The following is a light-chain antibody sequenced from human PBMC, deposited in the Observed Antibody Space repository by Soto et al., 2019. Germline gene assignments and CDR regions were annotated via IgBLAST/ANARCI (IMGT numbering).Light chain of an antibody. Sequence: DNVMTQSPDSLAVSLGERATINCKSSQSVLHRSNNKNYLAWYQQKPGQPPKLLIYWASTRESGVPDRFSGSGSGTDFTLTISSLQAEDVAVYYCQQYYSTPYTFGQGTKLEIK. CDR1: QSVLHRSNNKNY. J-gene: IGKJ2*01. V-gene: IGKV4-1*01. CDR3: QQYYSTPYT. CDR2: WAS.